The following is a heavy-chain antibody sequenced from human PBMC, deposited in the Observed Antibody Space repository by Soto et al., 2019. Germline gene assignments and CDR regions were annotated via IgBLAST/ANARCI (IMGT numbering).Heavy chain of an antibody. V-gene: IGHV3-21*01. CDR1: GFTFSSYS. D-gene: IGHD2-21*02. Sequence: PGGSLRLSCAASGFTFSSYSMNWVRQAPGKGLEWVSSISNNSSYIYYADSVKGRFTISRDNSKNSLYLQMNSLRAEDTAVYYCARDRHIVVVTAIPNDYYYYGMDVWGQGTTVTVSS. CDR3: ARDRHIVVVTAIPNDYYYYGMDV. CDR2: ISNNSSYI. J-gene: IGHJ6*02.